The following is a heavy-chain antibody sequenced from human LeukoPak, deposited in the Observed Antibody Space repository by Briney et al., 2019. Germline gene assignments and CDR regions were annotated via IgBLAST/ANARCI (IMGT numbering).Heavy chain of an antibody. CDR3: ARDKANPYIVVVPAAIQGWFDP. J-gene: IGHJ5*02. V-gene: IGHV4-30-2*01. CDR2: IYHSGST. Sequence: SQTLSLTCTVSGGSISSGGYYWSWIRQPPGKGLEWIGYIYHSGSTYYNPSLKSRVTISVDRSKNQFSLKLSSVTAADTAVYYGARDKANPYIVVVPAAIQGWFDPWGQGTLVTVSS. CDR1: GGSISSGGYY. D-gene: IGHD2-2*02.